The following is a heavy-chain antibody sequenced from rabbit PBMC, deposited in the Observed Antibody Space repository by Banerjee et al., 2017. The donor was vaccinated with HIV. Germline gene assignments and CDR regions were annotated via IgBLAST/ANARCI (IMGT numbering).Heavy chain of an antibody. CDR2: IYTGSDST. CDR3: ARGGVGTTYPYGGMDL. CDR1: GIDLSSYYY. D-gene: IGHD8-1*01. V-gene: IGHV1S45*01. J-gene: IGHJ6*01. Sequence: QEQLEESGGDLVKPGASLTLTCTASGIDLSSYYYMCWVRQAPGKGLEWIGCIYTGSDSTYYASWAKGRFTISKASSTTVTLQMTSLTAADTATYFCARGGVGTTYPYGGMDLWGQGTLVTVS.